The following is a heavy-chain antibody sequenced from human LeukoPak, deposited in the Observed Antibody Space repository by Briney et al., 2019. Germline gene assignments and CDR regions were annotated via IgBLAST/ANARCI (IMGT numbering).Heavy chain of an antibody. CDR1: GYTFTSYG. Sequence: ASVKVSCKASGYTFTSYGISWVRQAPGQGLEWMGWISAYNGNTNYAQKLQGRVTMTTDTSTRTAYMELRSLRSDDTAVYYCAREFVATAMVKEGYYYYYYMDVWGKGTTVTVSS. V-gene: IGHV1-18*01. CDR2: ISAYNGNT. CDR3: AREFVATAMVKEGYYYYYYMDV. J-gene: IGHJ6*03. D-gene: IGHD5-18*01.